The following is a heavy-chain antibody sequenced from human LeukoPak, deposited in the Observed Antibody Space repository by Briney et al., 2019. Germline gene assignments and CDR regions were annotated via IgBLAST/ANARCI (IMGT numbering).Heavy chain of an antibody. J-gene: IGHJ3*02. CDR1: GFTFSSYW. CDR3: ARGYPYDAFDI. V-gene: IGHV3-74*01. CDR2: INSDGSST. Sequence: PGGCLRLSCAASGFTFSSYWMHWVRQAPGKGLVWVSRINSDGSSTSYADSVKGRFTTTRDNAKKTLYLQMNSLRAEDTAVYYCARGYPYDAFDIWGQGTMVTVSS. D-gene: IGHD1-1*01.